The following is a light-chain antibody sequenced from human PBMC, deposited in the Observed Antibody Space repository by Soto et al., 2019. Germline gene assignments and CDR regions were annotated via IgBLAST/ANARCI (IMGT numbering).Light chain of an antibody. V-gene: IGKV3-20*01. J-gene: IGKJ2*01. CDR1: QSVSSSY. CDR3: QQYGSSPYT. CDR2: GAS. Sequence: EIVLTQSPGTLSLSPGERATLSCRASQSVSSSYLAWYQQKXGQAPRLLIYGASSRATGIPDRFSGSGSGTDFTLTISRLEPEDFAVYYCQQYGSSPYTFGQGTKLEIK.